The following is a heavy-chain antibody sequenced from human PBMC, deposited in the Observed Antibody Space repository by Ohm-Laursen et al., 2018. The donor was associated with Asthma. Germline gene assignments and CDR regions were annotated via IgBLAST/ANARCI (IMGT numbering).Heavy chain of an antibody. CDR1: GGSISSGGYY. Sequence: SETLSLTCIVSGGSISSGGYYWSWIRQHPGKGLEWIGYIYYSGSTYYNPSLKSRVTISVDTSKNQFSLKLSSVTAADTAVYYCARDPSLYPPYGMDVWGQGTTVTVSS. D-gene: IGHD2-2*02. CDR3: ARDPSLYPPYGMDV. V-gene: IGHV4-31*03. J-gene: IGHJ6*02. CDR2: IYYSGST.